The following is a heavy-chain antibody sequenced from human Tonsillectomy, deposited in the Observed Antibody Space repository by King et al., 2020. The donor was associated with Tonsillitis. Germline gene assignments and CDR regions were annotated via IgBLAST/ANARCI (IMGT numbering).Heavy chain of an antibody. V-gene: IGHV4-34*01. CDR1: GGSFSGYY. CDR3: ARGHGGSGYDPFGY. CDR2: INHSGST. D-gene: IGHD5-12*01. J-gene: IGHJ4*02. Sequence: VQLQQWGAGLLKPSETLSLTCAVYGGSFSGYYWSWIRQPPGKGLECIGEINHSGSTNCNPSLKSRVTISVETSKNQFSLELSSVTAADTAVYYCARGHGGSGYDPFGYWGQGTLVTVSS.